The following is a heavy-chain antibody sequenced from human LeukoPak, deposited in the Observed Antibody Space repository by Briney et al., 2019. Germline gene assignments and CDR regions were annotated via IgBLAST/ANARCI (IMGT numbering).Heavy chain of an antibody. CDR1: GGSISSGSYY. J-gene: IGHJ4*02. CDR3: AREGGITGPTVDY. D-gene: IGHD1/OR15-1a*01. CDR2: IYTSGST. Sequence: PSQTLSLTCTVSGGSISSGSYYWSWIRQPAGKGLEWIGRIYTSGSTNYNPSLKSRVTISVDTSKNQFSLKLSSVTAADTAVYCCAREGGITGPTVDYWGQGTLVTVSS. V-gene: IGHV4-61*02.